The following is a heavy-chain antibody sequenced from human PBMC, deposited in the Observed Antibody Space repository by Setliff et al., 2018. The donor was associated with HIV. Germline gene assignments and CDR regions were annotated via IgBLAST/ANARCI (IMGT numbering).Heavy chain of an antibody. J-gene: IGHJ5*02. CDR2: ISSTGTYI. Sequence: GGSLRLSCAASGFNFSYHTMNWIRQATGKGLEWVASISSTGTYIYYADSMKGRFTISRDNAKNSLYLQMNSLGTDDTAVYYCAREYYYDTPNNWFDPWGQGTLVTVSS. V-gene: IGHV3-21*01. CDR3: AREYYYDTPNNWFDP. D-gene: IGHD3-22*01. CDR1: GFNFSYHT.